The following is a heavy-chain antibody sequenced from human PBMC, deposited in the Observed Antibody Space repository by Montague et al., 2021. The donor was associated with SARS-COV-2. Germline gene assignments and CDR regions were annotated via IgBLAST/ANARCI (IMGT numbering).Heavy chain of an antibody. V-gene: IGHV4-59*02. CDR3: AKACRGYGGDFDS. D-gene: IGHD4-23*01. J-gene: IGHJ4*02. Sequence: SETLSLTCSVSGDSVNRNYWSWVRQPPGKGLEWLGNIFYSGSTYNPPLNSRVTMSLDTSKNHFPLNLISVTAADTAVYYCAKACRGYGGDFDSWGQGTLVIVSS. CDR2: IFYSGST. CDR1: GDSVNRNY.